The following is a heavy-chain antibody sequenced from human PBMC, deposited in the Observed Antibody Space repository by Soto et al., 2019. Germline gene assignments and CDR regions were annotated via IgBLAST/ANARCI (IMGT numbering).Heavy chain of an antibody. D-gene: IGHD3-10*01. V-gene: IGHV3-21*01. Sequence: EVQLVESGGGLVKPGGSLRLSCAASGFIFDIYSMTWVRQAPGKGLVWVSSISSSSCYIDYADSVKGRFTISRDNAENSLYLQMSSLRADDTAVYYWARDRGAASDIRYYYAGIDVWGQGTTVTVSS. J-gene: IGHJ6*02. CDR3: ARDRGAASDIRYYYAGIDV. CDR2: ISSSSCYI. CDR1: GFIFDIYS.